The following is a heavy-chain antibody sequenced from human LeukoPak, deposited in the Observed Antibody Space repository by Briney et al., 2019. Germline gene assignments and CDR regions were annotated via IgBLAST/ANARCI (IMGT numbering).Heavy chain of an antibody. J-gene: IGHJ3*01. V-gene: IGHV3-74*01. D-gene: IGHD5-24*01. CDR1: GFTFSSYW. CDR3: ARRDGYNYRAFDF. Sequence: GGSLRLSCAASGFTFSSYWIHWVRQAPGKGLVWVSRINSDGSSTSYADSVKGRFTISRDNAKNTLYLQMNSLRAEDTAVYYRARRDGYNYRAFDFWGQGTMVTVSS. CDR2: INSDGSST.